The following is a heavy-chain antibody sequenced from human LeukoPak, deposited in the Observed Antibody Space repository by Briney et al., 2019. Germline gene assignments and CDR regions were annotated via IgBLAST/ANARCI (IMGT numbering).Heavy chain of an antibody. CDR3: ARRGWLQYRGDAFDI. Sequence: SETLSLTCTVSGGSISSYYWSWIRQPAGKGLEWIGRIYTSGSTNYNPSLKSRVTMSVDTSKNQFSLKLSSVTAADTAVYYCARRGWLQYRGDAFDIWGQGTMVTVSS. D-gene: IGHD5-24*01. CDR1: GGSISSYY. V-gene: IGHV4-4*07. J-gene: IGHJ3*02. CDR2: IYTSGST.